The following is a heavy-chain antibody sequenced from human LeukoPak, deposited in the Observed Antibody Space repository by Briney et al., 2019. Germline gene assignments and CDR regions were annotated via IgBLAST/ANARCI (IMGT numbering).Heavy chain of an antibody. J-gene: IGHJ4*01. D-gene: IGHD6-19*01. Sequence: GGSLRLSCPSSGFTFSNSAMSWVRHAPGKGLEWVSTLSGSGITTYYADSVKGRLTISRDNSKNTLYLQMNRQIAEVPAVYYCAKGIYSSGWSYFDCWDHGTLVTVSS. CDR3: AKGIYSSGWSYFDC. CDR2: LSGSGITT. V-gene: IGHV3-23*01. CDR1: GFTFSNSA.